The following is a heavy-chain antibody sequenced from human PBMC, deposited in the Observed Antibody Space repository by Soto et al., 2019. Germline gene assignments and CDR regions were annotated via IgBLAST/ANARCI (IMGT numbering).Heavy chain of an antibody. D-gene: IGHD1-7*01. CDR2: VYPGDSYI. J-gene: IGHJ4*02. CDR1: GYTFTDYW. CDR3: ARPLTGTIDPHYFDS. Sequence: GESLKISCKASGYTFTDYWIGWVRQMPGKGLEWMGIVYPGDSYIRYSPSFRGQVTISADNSVTTAYLQWSTLEASDTAIYYCARPLTGTIDPHYFDSWGQGTLVTVSS. V-gene: IGHV5-51*01.